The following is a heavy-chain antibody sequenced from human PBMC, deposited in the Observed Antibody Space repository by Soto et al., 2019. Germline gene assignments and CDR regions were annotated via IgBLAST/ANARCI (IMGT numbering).Heavy chain of an antibody. CDR2: IFSNDEK. V-gene: IGHV2-26*01. D-gene: IGHD2-2*01. Sequence: SGPTLVNPTETLTLTCTVSGFSLSNARMGVSWIRQPPGKALEWLAHIFSNDEKSYSTSLKSRLTISKDTSKSQVVLTMTNMDPVDTATYYCARILLVVPAAFLPYYYYGKDVWGQGTTVTVS. CDR1: GFSLSNARMG. CDR3: ARILLVVPAAFLPYYYYGKDV. J-gene: IGHJ6*02.